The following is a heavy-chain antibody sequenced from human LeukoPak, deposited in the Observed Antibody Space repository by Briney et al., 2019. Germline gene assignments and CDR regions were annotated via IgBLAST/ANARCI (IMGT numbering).Heavy chain of an antibody. V-gene: IGHV1-3*01. Sequence: ASMKVSCKASGYTFTSYAMHWVRQAPGQRLEWMGWINAGNGNTKYSQKFQGRVTITRDTSASTAYMELSSLRSEDTAVYYCARARARIVGATYYYYGMDVWGQGTTVTVSS. D-gene: IGHD1-26*01. J-gene: IGHJ6*02. CDR3: ARARARIVGATYYYYGMDV. CDR2: INAGNGNT. CDR1: GYTFTSYA.